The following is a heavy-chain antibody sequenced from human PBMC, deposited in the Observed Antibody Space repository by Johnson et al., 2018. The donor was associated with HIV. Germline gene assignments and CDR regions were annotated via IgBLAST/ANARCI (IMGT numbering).Heavy chain of an antibody. CDR3: AKDIQAGTHDAFDI. CDR1: GFTFDDYA. D-gene: IGHD1-7*01. V-gene: IGHV3-43D*03. CDR2: IRWDGGST. Sequence: VQLVESGGGLVQPGRSLRLSCVVSGFTFDDYAMHWVRQAQGKGLEWVSLIRWDGGSTYYADSVKCRFTISSDNSKNSMYLQMNSLRAEDTALYYCAKDIQAGTHDAFDIWGKGTMVTVSS. J-gene: IGHJ3*02.